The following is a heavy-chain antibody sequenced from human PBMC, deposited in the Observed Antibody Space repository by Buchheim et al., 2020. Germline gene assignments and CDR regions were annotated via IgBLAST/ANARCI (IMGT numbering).Heavy chain of an antibody. CDR3: AKDGSRGYDSN. J-gene: IGHJ4*02. CDR1: GFTFSSYS. D-gene: IGHD5-12*01. Sequence: VQLVESGGGLVKPGGSLRLSCAASGFTFSSYSMNWVRQAPGKGLEWVAVISYDGSNKYYADSVKGRFTISRDNSKNTLYLQMNSLRAEDTAVYYCAKDGSRGYDSNWGQGTL. V-gene: IGHV3-30*18. CDR2: ISYDGSNK.